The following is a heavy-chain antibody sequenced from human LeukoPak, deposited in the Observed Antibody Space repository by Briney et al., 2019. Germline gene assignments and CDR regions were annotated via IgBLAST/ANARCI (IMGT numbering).Heavy chain of an antibody. CDR3: ARYSHTIGVGDFDY. J-gene: IGHJ4*02. V-gene: IGHV3-30*01. CDR2: ISYDGSNK. D-gene: IGHD2-21*01. Sequence: GRSLRLSCAASGFTFSSCAMHWVRQAPGKGLEWVAVISYDGSNKNYADSVKGPLTISRDNSKDTLYLQMNSLRAEDTAVYYCARYSHTIGVGDFDYWGQGTLVTVSS. CDR1: GFTFSSCA.